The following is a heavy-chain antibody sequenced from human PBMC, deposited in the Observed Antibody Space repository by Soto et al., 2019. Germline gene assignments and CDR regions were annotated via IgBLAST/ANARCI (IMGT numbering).Heavy chain of an antibody. CDR2: ISYDGSNK. Sequence: QVQLVESGGGVVQPGRSLRLSCAASGFTFSSYGMQWVRQAPGKGLEWEAVISYDGSNKYYADSVKGRFTISRDNSKNTLYLQMNSLRAEDTAVYYCAKDLGSRRHPTGIFDYWGQGTLVTVSS. CDR1: GFTFSSYG. V-gene: IGHV3-30*18. D-gene: IGHD4-4*01. J-gene: IGHJ4*02. CDR3: AKDLGSRRHPTGIFDY.